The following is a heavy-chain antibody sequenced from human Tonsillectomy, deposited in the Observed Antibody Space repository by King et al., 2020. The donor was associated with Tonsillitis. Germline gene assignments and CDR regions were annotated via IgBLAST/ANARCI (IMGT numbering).Heavy chain of an antibody. D-gene: IGHD1-20*01. V-gene: IGHV3-7*03. J-gene: IGHJ6*02. CDR3: ARDANWNAVYYGLDV. CDR1: GFTFSSYW. Sequence: QLVESGGGLVQPGGSLRLSCAASGFTFSSYWMSWVRQAPGKGLEWVANIKQDGSEKYYVDSVKGRFTISRDNAKNSLYVQMNSLRPEDTAVYYCARDANWNAVYYGLDVWGQGTTVTVSS. CDR2: IKQDGSEK.